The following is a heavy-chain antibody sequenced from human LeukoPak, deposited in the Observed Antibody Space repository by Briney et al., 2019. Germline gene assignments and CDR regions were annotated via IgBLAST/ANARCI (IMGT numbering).Heavy chain of an antibody. J-gene: IGHJ5*02. CDR1: GGSISSYY. D-gene: IGHD5-12*01. Sequence: SSETLSLTCTVSGGSISSYYWSWIRQPAGKGLEWIGRIYTSGSTNYNPSLKSRVTMSVDTSKNQFSLKLSSVTAADTAVYYCARVQGGVATIYLPGPDPNWFDPWGQGTLVTVSS. CDR2: IYTSGST. V-gene: IGHV4-4*07. CDR3: ARVQGGVATIYLPGPDPNWFDP.